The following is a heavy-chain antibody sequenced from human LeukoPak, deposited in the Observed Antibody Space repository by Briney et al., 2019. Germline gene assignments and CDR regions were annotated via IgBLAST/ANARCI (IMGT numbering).Heavy chain of an antibody. CDR2: ISYSGIT. J-gene: IGHJ5*02. Sequence: SETLSLTCTVSGGSISGQYWSWIRQPPGRGLEWIGYISYSGITKYNPSLKNRVTTSIDTSKNQFSLKLSSMTAADTAVYYCARLRFLEWLFPWFDPWGQGTLVTVSS. CDR3: ARLRFLEWLFPWFDP. D-gene: IGHD3-3*01. V-gene: IGHV4-59*08. CDR1: GGSISGQY.